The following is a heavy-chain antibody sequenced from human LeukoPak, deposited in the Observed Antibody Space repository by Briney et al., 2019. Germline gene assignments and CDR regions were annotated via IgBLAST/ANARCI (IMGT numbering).Heavy chain of an antibody. V-gene: IGHV1-69*05. CDR1: GGTFSSYA. Sequence: SVKVSCKASGGTFSSYAISWVRQAPGQGLEWMGGIIPIFGTANYAQKFQGRVTITTDESTSTAYMELSGLRSEDTAVYYCARVHPGQVGDSSGYYPRWYYYMDVWGKGTTVTVSS. CDR3: ARVHPGQVGDSSGYYPRWYYYMDV. J-gene: IGHJ6*03. D-gene: IGHD3-22*01. CDR2: IIPIFGTA.